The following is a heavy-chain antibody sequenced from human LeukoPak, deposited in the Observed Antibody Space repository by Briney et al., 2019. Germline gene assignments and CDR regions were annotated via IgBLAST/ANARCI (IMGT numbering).Heavy chain of an antibody. CDR3: ARHALYSNYGFDY. CDR2: INHSGST. Sequence: SETLSLTCAVYGGSFSGYYWSWIRQPPGKGLEWIGEINHSGSTNYNPSLKSRVTISVDTSKNQFSLKLSSVTAADTAVYYCARHALYSNYGFDYWGQGTLVTVSS. J-gene: IGHJ4*02. CDR1: GGSFSGYY. D-gene: IGHD4-11*01. V-gene: IGHV4-34*01.